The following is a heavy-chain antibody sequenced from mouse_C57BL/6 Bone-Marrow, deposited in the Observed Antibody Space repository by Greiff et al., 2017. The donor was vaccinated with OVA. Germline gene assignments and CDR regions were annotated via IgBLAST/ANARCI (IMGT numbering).Heavy chain of an antibody. Sequence: QVQLKESGPGLVQPSQSLSITCTVSGFSLTSYGVHWVRQSPGKGLEWLGVIWSGGSTDYNAAFISRLSISKDNSKSQVFFKMNSLQADDTAIYYCARKRTYDGYYAWFAYWGQGTLVTVSA. CDR3: ARKRTYDGYYAWFAY. CDR2: IWSGGST. CDR1: GFSLTSYG. J-gene: IGHJ3*01. D-gene: IGHD2-3*01. V-gene: IGHV2-2*01.